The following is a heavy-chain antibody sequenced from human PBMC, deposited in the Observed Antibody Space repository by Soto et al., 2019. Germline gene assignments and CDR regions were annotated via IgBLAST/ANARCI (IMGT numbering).Heavy chain of an antibody. Sequence: SETLSLTXTVSAGPVGSGTYYWSWIRQPPGKVLEWIGYIYYCGSTNYNPSLESRVTISVDTSKNQFSLKLSSVTAADTAVYYCARWAAGTGNYYYYYDMDVWGQGTTVTVSS. CDR3: ARWAAGTGNYYYYYDMDV. CDR1: AGPVGSGTYY. D-gene: IGHD6-13*01. V-gene: IGHV4-61*01. J-gene: IGHJ6*02. CDR2: IYYCGST.